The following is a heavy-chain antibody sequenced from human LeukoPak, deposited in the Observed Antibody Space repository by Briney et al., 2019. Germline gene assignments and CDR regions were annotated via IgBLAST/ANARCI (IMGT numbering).Heavy chain of an antibody. D-gene: IGHD5-18*01. V-gene: IGHV3-49*03. CDR3: TRYSGRTDY. CDR2: IRSKTFGGTT. CDR1: GFTFGTYA. Sequence: GRSLRLSCTSSGFTFGTYAMSWFRQAPGKGLEWVAFIRSKTFGGTTEYAASVKGRFTISRDDSKSIAYLQMNSLKTEDTAVYYCTRYSGRTDYWGQGTLVSVSS. J-gene: IGHJ4*02.